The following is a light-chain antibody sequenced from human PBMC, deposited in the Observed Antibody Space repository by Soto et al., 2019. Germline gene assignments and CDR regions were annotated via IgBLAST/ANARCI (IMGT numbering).Light chain of an antibody. CDR1: NSNIGNND. J-gene: IGLJ1*01. CDR2: DNN. CDR3: GTWDSRLSGYV. Sequence: QSVLTQPPSVSAAPGQKVTISCSGSNSNIGNNDVSWYQQFPGTAPKLLIYDNNKRPSGIPDRFSGSKSGTSATLGITGLQTGDEADYYCGTWDSRLSGYVFGTGTKLTV. V-gene: IGLV1-51*01.